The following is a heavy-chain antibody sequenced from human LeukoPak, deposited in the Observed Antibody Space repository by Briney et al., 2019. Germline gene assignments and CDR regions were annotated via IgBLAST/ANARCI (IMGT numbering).Heavy chain of an antibody. CDR3: ARGPSYLAARPGYYYYYYMDV. J-gene: IGHJ6*03. D-gene: IGHD6-6*01. Sequence: PSETLSLTCTVSGGSISSSSYYWGWIRQPPGKGLEWIGSIYYSGSTYYNPSLKSRVTISVDTSKNQFSLKLSSVTAADTAVYYCARGPSYLAARPGYYYYYYMDVWGKGTTVTVSS. CDR2: IYYSGST. V-gene: IGHV4-39*01. CDR1: GGSISSSSYY.